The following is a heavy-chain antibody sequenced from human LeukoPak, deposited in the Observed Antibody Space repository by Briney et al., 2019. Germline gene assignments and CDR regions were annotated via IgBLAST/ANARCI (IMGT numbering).Heavy chain of an antibody. CDR3: ARSGGYYSPFRY. CDR2: ISSTDTI. D-gene: IGHD3-3*01. V-gene: IGHV3-48*04. Sequence: GGSLRLSCAASGFRFSSYAMSWVRQAPGKGLEWLSYISSTDTIYYADSVKGRFTISRDNAKNSLYLQMDSLRAEDTAVYYCARSGGYYSPFRYWGQGTLVTVSS. CDR1: GFRFSSYA. J-gene: IGHJ4*02.